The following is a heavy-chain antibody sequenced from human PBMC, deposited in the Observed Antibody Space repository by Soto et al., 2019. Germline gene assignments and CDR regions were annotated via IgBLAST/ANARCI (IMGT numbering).Heavy chain of an antibody. J-gene: IGHJ3*02. V-gene: IGHV4-31*03. CDR3: ARDGGVAAAGLNFDI. D-gene: IGHD6-13*01. CDR2: IYYSGST. Sequence: SETLSLTCTVPGGSISSGGYYWSWIRQHPGKGLEWIGYIYYSGSTYYNPSLKSRVTISVDTSKNQFSLKLSSVTAADTAVYYCARDGGVAAAGLNFDIWGQGTMVTVSS. CDR1: GGSISSGGYY.